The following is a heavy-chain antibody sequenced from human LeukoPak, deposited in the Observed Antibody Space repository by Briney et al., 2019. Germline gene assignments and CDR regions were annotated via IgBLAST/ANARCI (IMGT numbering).Heavy chain of an antibody. J-gene: IGHJ4*02. CDR2: INHSGST. D-gene: IGHD3-22*01. Sequence: SETLSLTCAVYGGSFSGYYWSWIRQPPGKGLEWIGEINHSGSTNYNPSLKSQVTISVDTSKNQFSLKLSSVTAADTAVYYCARGNYYDSSAYYPQWGQGTLVTVSS. CDR3: ARGNYYDSSAYYPQ. CDR1: GGSFSGYY. V-gene: IGHV4-34*01.